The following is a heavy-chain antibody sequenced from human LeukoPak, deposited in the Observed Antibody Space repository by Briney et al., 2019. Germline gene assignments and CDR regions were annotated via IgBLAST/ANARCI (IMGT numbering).Heavy chain of an antibody. J-gene: IGHJ6*02. CDR2: IYHSGST. D-gene: IGHD2-2*01. V-gene: IGHV4-4*02. CDR3: GTLPAEYYYGMDV. Sequence: SETLSLTCAVSGGSISSSNWWSWVRQPPGKGLEWIGEIYHSGSTNYNPSLKSRVTISVDKSKNQFSLKLSSVTAADTAVYYSGTLPAEYYYGMDVWGQGTTVTVSS. CDR1: GGSISSSNW.